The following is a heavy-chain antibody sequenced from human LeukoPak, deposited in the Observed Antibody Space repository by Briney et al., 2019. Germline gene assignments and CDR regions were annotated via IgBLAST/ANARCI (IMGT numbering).Heavy chain of an antibody. J-gene: IGHJ3*02. D-gene: IGHD5-18*01. CDR3: ARDRGYNAFDI. CDR1: GFNFKDAW. CDR2: IKQDGSEK. V-gene: IGHV3-7*01. Sequence: GGSLRLSCATSGFNFKDAWMSWVRQAPGKGLEWVANIKQDGSEKNYVDSVKGRFTISRDNAKNSMYLQMNSLRADDTAEYYCARDRGYNAFDIWGQGTMVTVSS.